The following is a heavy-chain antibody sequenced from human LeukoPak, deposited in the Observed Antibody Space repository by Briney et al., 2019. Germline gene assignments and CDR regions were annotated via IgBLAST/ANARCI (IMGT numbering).Heavy chain of an antibody. D-gene: IGHD6-19*01. Sequence: PGGSLRLSCAASGFFFSSYAMSWVRQAPGKGLEWVSGISGSGDNTYYGDSVKGRFTISRDNSKNTLYLQMNSLRAEDTAVYFCAKDRSGTVAGNKAGFDSWGQGTLVSGSS. J-gene: IGHJ4*02. CDR2: ISGSGDNT. V-gene: IGHV3-23*01. CDR1: GFFFSSYA. CDR3: AKDRSGTVAGNKAGFDS.